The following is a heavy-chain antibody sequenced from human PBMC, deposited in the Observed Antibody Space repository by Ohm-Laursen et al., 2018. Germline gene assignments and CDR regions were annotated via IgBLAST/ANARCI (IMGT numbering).Heavy chain of an antibody. Sequence: TLSLTCTVSGGSISSYYWSWIRQSAGKGLEWIGRIYPSGTTNYSPSFKGRVIMSVDTSKNQFSLRLSSVTAADTAVYYCARDGRPYDSSGYYYFDYWGQGILVTVSS. V-gene: IGHV4-4*07. CDR3: ARDGRPYDSSGYYYFDY. D-gene: IGHD3-22*01. CDR2: IYPSGTT. CDR1: GGSISSYY. J-gene: IGHJ4*02.